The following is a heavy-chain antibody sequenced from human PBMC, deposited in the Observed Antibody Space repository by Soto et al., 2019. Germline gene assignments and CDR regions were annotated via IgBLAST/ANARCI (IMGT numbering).Heavy chain of an antibody. J-gene: IGHJ6*02. V-gene: IGHV4-39*01. CDR1: GGSISSSSYY. CDR3: ASRRPYSSSWYVGYYYYGIDV. CDR2: IYYSGST. D-gene: IGHD6-13*01. Sequence: SETLSLTGTVSGGSISSSSYYWGWFRQPPGKGLEWSGSIYYSGSTYYNPSLKSRVTISVDTSKNQVSLKLSSVTAADTAVYYCASRRPYSSSWYVGYYYYGIDVRAQRTTVTVSS.